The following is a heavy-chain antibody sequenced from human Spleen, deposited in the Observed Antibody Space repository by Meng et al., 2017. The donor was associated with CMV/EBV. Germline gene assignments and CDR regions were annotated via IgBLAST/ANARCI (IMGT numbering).Heavy chain of an antibody. CDR2: INHSGST. D-gene: IGHD5-12*01. CDR1: GGSFSGYY. Sequence: GSLRLSCAVYGGSFSGYYWNWIRQPPGKGLEWIGEINHSGSTNYNPSLKSRVTISVDTSKNQFSLKLSTVTAADTAVYYCARDSRGRWLRVGWGMDVWGQGTTVTVSS. V-gene: IGHV4-34*01. J-gene: IGHJ6*02. CDR3: ARDSRGRWLRVGWGMDV.